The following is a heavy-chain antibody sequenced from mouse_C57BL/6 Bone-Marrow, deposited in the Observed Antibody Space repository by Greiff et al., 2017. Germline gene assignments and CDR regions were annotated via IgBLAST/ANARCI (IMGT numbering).Heavy chain of an antibody. Sequence: EVMLVESGGGLVQPGGSLSLSCAASGFTFTDYYMSWVRQPPGKALEWLGFIRNKANGYTTDYSASVKGRFTIYRDTSQSFLYLQMNALRAEDSATYYCARSRWLLRYSSMDYWGQGTSVTVSS. J-gene: IGHJ4*01. CDR2: IRNKANGYTT. V-gene: IGHV7-3*01. CDR1: GFTFTDYY. CDR3: ARSRWLLRYSSMDY. D-gene: IGHD2-3*01.